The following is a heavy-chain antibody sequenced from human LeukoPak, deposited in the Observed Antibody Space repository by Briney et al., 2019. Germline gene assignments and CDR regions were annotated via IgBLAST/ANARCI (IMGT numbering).Heavy chain of an antibody. CDR2: TNANSGGT. J-gene: IGHJ5*02. Sequence: GASVKVSCKASGYTXTGYYMHWVRQAPGQGLEWMGWTNANSGGTNYAQKCQGRVTMSRDTSMSTAYMELSRLRSDDTAVYYCARDTSWFDPWGQGTPVTVSS. CDR1: GYTXTGYY. CDR3: ARDTSWFDP. V-gene: IGHV1-2*02. D-gene: IGHD1-26*01.